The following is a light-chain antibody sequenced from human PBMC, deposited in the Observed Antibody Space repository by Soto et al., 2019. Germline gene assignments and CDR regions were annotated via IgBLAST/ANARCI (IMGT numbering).Light chain of an antibody. CDR1: SSDVGGYNY. V-gene: IGLV2-14*01. Sequence: QSALTHPASVSGSPGQSITISCTGTSSDVGGYNYVSCYQQHPGKAPKLMISDVSNRPSGGSNRFSGSNSGNTGSLTLCGLQAEDESDSYCSSYTRGSTRVFGTQNKVTVL. CDR3: SSYTRGSTRV. J-gene: IGLJ1*01. CDR2: DVS.